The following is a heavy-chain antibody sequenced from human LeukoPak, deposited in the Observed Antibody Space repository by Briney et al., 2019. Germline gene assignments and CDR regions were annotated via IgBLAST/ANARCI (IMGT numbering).Heavy chain of an antibody. Sequence: SETLSLTCTVSGGSISSYYWSWIRQPPGKGLEWIGYIYYSGSTSYNPSLKSRVTISVDTSKNQFSLKLSSVTAADTAVYYCARVTYDSSGLPYYFDYWGQGTLVTVSS. CDR1: GGSISSYY. CDR3: ARVTYDSSGLPYYFDY. V-gene: IGHV4-59*12. D-gene: IGHD3-22*01. CDR2: IYYSGST. J-gene: IGHJ4*02.